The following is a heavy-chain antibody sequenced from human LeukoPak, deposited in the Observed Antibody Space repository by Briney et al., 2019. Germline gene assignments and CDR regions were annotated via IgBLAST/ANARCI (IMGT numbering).Heavy chain of an antibody. CDR2: IYSRGST. Sequence: SDTLSLTCTVSGGSTRNYYWSWIRQPPGKGLEWIGYIYSRGSTNYNPSLESRVTISEDTSKNHFSLKLSSVTAADTAVYYCARHRNWNNWFDPWGQGTLVTVAS. CDR3: ARHRNWNNWFDP. CDR1: GGSTRNYY. J-gene: IGHJ5*02. V-gene: IGHV4-4*09. D-gene: IGHD1-1*01.